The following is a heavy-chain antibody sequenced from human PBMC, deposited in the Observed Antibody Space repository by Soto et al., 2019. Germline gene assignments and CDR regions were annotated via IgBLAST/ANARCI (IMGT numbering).Heavy chain of an antibody. CDR2: IWYDGSNK. Sequence: ESGGGVVQPGRSLRLSCAASGFTFSSYGMHWVRQAPGKGLEWVAVIWYDGSNKYYADSVKGRFTISRDNSKNTLYLQMNSLRAEDTAVYYCAREFVVVTATTYYYYGMDVWGQGTTVTVSS. J-gene: IGHJ6*02. CDR1: GFTFSSYG. CDR3: AREFVVVTATTYYYYGMDV. D-gene: IGHD2-21*02. V-gene: IGHV3-33*01.